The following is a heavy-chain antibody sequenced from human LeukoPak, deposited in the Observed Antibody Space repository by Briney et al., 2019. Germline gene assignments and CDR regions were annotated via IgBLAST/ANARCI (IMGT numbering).Heavy chain of an antibody. Sequence: PGGSLRLSCAASGFTFSSYSMNWVRQAPGKGLEWVSSISSSSSYIYYADSVKGRFTISRDNAKNSLYLQMNSLRAEDTAVYYCARDPYSSGWYSGGHYYMDVWGKGTTVTVSS. CDR2: ISSSSSYI. CDR3: ARDPYSSGWYSGGHYYMDV. D-gene: IGHD6-19*01. J-gene: IGHJ6*03. CDR1: GFTFSSYS. V-gene: IGHV3-21*01.